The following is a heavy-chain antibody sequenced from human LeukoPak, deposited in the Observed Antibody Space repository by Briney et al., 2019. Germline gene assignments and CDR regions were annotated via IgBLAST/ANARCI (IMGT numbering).Heavy chain of an antibody. J-gene: IGHJ4*02. CDR1: GGSISSSSYN. V-gene: IGHV4-39*07. D-gene: IGHD6-19*01. Sequence: SETLSLTCPVSGGSISSSSYNWGWIRQPPGKGLAWIETIYYSGTTYYNPSLKSRVTISVDTSKNQFSLKLSSVTAADTAVYYCARGTSVAGFDYWGQGTLVTVSS. CDR2: IYYSGTT. CDR3: ARGTSVAGFDY.